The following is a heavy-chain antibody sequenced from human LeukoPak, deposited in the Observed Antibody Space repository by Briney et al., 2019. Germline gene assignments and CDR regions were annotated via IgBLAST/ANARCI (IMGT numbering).Heavy chain of an antibody. CDR3: AGDDGDYPAGSFHY. CDR1: GFTVSRNY. V-gene: IGHV3-53*01. D-gene: IGHD4-17*01. Sequence: GGSLRLSCAASGFTVSRNYMHWVRQAPGKGLEWLSVIYADGATYSAASVQDRFTISRDNYKNTVFLQLSSLRVEDTAVYFCAGDDGDYPAGSFHYWGQGTLVTVSS. CDR2: IYADGAT. J-gene: IGHJ4*02.